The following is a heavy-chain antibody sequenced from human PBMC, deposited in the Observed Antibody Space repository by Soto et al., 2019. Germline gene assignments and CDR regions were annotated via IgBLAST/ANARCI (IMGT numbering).Heavy chain of an antibody. D-gene: IGHD5-12*01. J-gene: IGHJ6*04. V-gene: IGHV5-51*01. CDR1: GDSFTSYW. CDR2: IYPGDSDT. CDR3: ARFEWLPPNGMDV. Sequence: GGSLKISCKGSGDSFTSYWIGWVRQMPGKGLEWMGIIYPGDSDTRYSPSFQGQVTISADKSISTAYLQWSSLKASDTAMYYCARFEWLPPNGMDVWGKGTTVTVSS.